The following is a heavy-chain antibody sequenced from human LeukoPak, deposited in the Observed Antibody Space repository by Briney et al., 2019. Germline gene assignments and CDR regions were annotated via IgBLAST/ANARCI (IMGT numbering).Heavy chain of an antibody. CDR3: ARRGRCCSTSCPRGNWFDP. V-gene: IGHV1-24*01. CDR1: GYTLTELS. J-gene: IGHJ5*02. Sequence: ASVKVSCKVSGYTLTELSMHWVRQAPGKGLEWMGGFDPEDGETIYAQKFQGRVTMTEDTSTDTAYMELSSLRSEDTAVYYCARRGRCCSTSCPRGNWFDPWGQGTLVTVSS. CDR2: FDPEDGET. D-gene: IGHD2-2*01.